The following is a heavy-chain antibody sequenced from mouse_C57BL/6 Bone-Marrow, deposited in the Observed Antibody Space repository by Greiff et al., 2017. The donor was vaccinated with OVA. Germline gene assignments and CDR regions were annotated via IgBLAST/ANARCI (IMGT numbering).Heavy chain of an antibody. CDR2: ISSGSSTI. Sequence: EVKLMESGGGLVKPGGSLKLSCAASGFTFSDYGMHWVRQAPEKGLEWVAYISSGSSTIYYADTVKGRFTISRDNAKNTLFLQMTSLRSEDTAMYYCALLPRGHWGQGTTLTVSS. D-gene: IGHD1-1*01. J-gene: IGHJ2*01. V-gene: IGHV5-17*01. CDR3: ALLPRGH. CDR1: GFTFSDYG.